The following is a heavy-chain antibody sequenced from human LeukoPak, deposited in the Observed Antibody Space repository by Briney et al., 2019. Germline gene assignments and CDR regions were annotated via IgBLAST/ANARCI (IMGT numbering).Heavy chain of an antibody. V-gene: IGHV3-23*01. CDR1: GFTFSSYA. D-gene: IGHD2-2*01. CDR3: AKDLRYCSSASCYYSGLDV. CDR2: ISGGGDGI. J-gene: IGHJ6*02. Sequence: GGSLRLSCAASGFTFSSYAMSWVRQAPGKGLEWVSGISGGGDGIYYADSVKGRVTISRDNSKNTLFLQMNSLRAEDTAVYYCAKDLRYCSSASCYYSGLDVWGQGTTVTVSS.